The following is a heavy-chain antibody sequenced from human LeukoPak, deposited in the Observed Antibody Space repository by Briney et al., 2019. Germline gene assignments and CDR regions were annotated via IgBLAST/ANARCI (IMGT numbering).Heavy chain of an antibody. J-gene: IGHJ6*03. CDR3: ARHGSNYVDYMDV. V-gene: IGHV5-51*01. D-gene: IGHD4-11*01. CDR2: IYPGDSDT. Sequence: RGESLKISCKGSGYSFTSYWIGWVRQMPGKGLEWMGIIYPGDSDTRYSPSFQGQVTISADKSISTAYLQWSSLKASDTAMYYCARHGSNYVDYMDVWGKGTTVTVSS. CDR1: GYSFTSYW.